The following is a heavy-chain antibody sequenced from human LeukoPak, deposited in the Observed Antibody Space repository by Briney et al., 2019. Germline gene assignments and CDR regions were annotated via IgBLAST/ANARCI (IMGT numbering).Heavy chain of an antibody. Sequence: ASVKVSCKASGYTFTGYYMHWVRQAPGQGLEWMGRINPNSGGTNYAQKFQGRVTMTRDTSISTAYMELSRLRSDDTAVYYCARDWDSSSRNWLDPWGQGTLVTVSS. CDR2: INPNSGGT. J-gene: IGHJ5*02. V-gene: IGHV1-2*06. CDR3: ARDWDSSSRNWLDP. CDR1: GYTFTGYY. D-gene: IGHD6-13*01.